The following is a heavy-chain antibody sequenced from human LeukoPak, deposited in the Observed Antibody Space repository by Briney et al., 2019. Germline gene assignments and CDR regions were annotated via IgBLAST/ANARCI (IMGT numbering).Heavy chain of an antibody. V-gene: IGHV3-48*03. CDR1: GFTFSSYE. Sequence: GGSLSLSCAASGFTFSSYEMNWVRQTPGKGLEWLSYISSSGGTIYYADSVKGRFTISRDNAKSSLYLQMNGLRAEDTAVYYCARDSRQQLFDYWGQGTLVTVSS. CDR2: ISSSGGTI. J-gene: IGHJ4*02. CDR3: ARDSRQQLFDY. D-gene: IGHD4-11*01.